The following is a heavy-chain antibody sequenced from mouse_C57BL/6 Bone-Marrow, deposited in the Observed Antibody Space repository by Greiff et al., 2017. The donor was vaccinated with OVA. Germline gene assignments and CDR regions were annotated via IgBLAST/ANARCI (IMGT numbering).Heavy chain of an antibody. CDR2: IFPGSGST. CDR3: ARDYYSNYDWYFDV. J-gene: IGHJ1*03. CDR1: GYTFTDYY. Sequence: VKLQESGPELVKPGASVKISCKASGYTFTDYYINWVKQRPGQGLEWIGWIFPGSGSTYYNEKFKGKATLTVDKSSSTAYMLLSSLTSEDSAVYFCARDYYSNYDWYFDVWGTGTTVTVSS. D-gene: IGHD2-5*01. V-gene: IGHV1-75*01.